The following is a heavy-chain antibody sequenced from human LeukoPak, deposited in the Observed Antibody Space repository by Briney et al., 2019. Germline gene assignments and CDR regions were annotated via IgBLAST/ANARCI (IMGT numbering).Heavy chain of an antibody. CDR2: INHSGST. V-gene: IGHV4-34*01. CDR3: ARGPRLLISRYYYYMDV. Sequence: PSETLSLTCAVSGGSFSGYYWSWIRQPPGKGLEWIGEINHSGSTNYNPSLTSRVTISVDTSKNQFSLKLSSVTAADTAVYYCARGPRLLISRYYYYMDVWGKGTTVTVSS. J-gene: IGHJ6*03. D-gene: IGHD3-16*01. CDR1: GGSFSGYY.